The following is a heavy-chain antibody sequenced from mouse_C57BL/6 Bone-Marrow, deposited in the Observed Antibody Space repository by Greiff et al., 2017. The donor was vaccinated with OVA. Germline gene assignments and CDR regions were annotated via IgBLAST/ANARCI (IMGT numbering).Heavy chain of an antibody. V-gene: IGHV3-6*01. D-gene: IGHD2-3*01. CDR3: AREDGYYLDY. CDR2: ISYDGSN. J-gene: IGHJ2*01. CDR1: GYSITSGYY. Sequence: EVQLQESGPGLVKPSQSLSLTCSVTGYSITSGYYWNWIRQFPGNKLEWMGYISYDGSNNYNPSLKNRISITRDTSKNQFFLKLNSVTTEDTATYYCAREDGYYLDYWGQGTTLTVSS.